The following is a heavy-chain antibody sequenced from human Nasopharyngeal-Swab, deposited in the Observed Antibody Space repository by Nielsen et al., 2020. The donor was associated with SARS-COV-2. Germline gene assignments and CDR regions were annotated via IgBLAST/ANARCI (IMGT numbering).Heavy chain of an antibody. CDR3: WRMTAYGKDV. V-gene: IGHV3-7*01. J-gene: IGHJ6*02. Sequence: GESLKISCAASGFTFSSYWMSWVRQAPGKGLEWVANIKQDGSEKYYVDSVKGRFTISRDNAKNSVYLQMNSLRAEDTAVYFCWRMTAYGKDVWGHGTTVNVYS. D-gene: IGHD2-8*01. CDR1: GFTFSSYW. CDR2: IKQDGSEK.